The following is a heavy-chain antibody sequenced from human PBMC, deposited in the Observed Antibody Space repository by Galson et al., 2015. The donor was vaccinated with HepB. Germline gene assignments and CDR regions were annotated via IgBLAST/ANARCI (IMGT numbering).Heavy chain of an antibody. J-gene: IGHJ4*02. CDR1: GGSFSGYY. V-gene: IGHV4-34*01. D-gene: IGHD2-2*01. Sequence: ETLSLTCAVYGGSFSGYYWSWIRQPPGKGLEWIGEINHSGSTNYNPSLKSRVTISVDTSKNQFSLKLSSVTAADTAVYYCARGLGVRVVPAAKYYFDYWGQGTLVTVSS. CDR3: ARGLGVRVVPAAKYYFDY. CDR2: INHSGST.